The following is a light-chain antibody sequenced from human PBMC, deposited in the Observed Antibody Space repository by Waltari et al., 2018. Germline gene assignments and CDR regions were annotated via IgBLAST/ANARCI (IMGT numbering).Light chain of an antibody. CDR3: QQSYSTLPRT. Sequence: DIQMTQSPSSLSASVGDRVNITCRASQSISRYLNWYQQKPGKAPKLLIFAASSLLSGVPSRFSGSGSGTDFTLTISSLQPEDFATYYCQQSYSTLPRTFGPGTKVDIK. CDR2: AAS. CDR1: QSISRY. V-gene: IGKV1-39*01. J-gene: IGKJ3*01.